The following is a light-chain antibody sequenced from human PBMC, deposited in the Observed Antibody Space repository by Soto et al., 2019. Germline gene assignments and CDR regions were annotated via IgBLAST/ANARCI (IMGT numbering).Light chain of an antibody. CDR1: QSISKN. Sequence: EIVMTQSPATLSVSPGERATLSCRASQSISKNLAWYQQKPGQAPRLLIYGASTRVTGIPDRFSGSGSATEFTLTISSLQSDDFAVYWCQQYDHWPPLRTFGQGTKLEIK. CDR3: QQYDHWPPLRT. V-gene: IGKV3-15*01. CDR2: GAS. J-gene: IGKJ1*01.